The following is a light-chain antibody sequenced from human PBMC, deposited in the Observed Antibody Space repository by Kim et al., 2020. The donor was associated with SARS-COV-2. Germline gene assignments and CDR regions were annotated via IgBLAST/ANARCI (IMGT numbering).Light chain of an antibody. Sequence: APGESATLSCKARRSVGSNLAWYQQKPGRAPSLLIYVASSRATGIPARFSGSGSGTEFTLTISSLQSEDFAVYYCQQYHNWPPYTFGQGTKLEIK. CDR2: VAS. J-gene: IGKJ2*01. CDR3: QQYHNWPPYT. V-gene: IGKV3-15*01. CDR1: RSVGSN.